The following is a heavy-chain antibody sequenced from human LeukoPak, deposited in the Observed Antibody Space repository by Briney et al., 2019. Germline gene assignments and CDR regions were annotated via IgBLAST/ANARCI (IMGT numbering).Heavy chain of an antibody. CDR3: AGGSSLGPSFDY. D-gene: IGHD6-13*01. CDR1: GGSISSGDYY. CDR2: IYYSGST. J-gene: IGHJ4*02. V-gene: IGHV4-30-4*01. Sequence: SETLSLTCTVSGGSISSGDYYWSWIRQPPGKGLEWIGYIYYSGSTYYNPSLKSRVTISVDTSKNQFSLKLSSVTAADTAVYYCAGGSSLGPSFDYWGQGTLVTVSS.